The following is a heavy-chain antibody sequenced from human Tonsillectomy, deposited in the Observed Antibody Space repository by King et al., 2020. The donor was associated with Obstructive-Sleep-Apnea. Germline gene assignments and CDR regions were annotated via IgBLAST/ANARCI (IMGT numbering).Heavy chain of an antibody. CDR1: GGSISSSSYY. Sequence: QLQESGPGLVKPSETLSLTCTVSGGSISSSSYYWGWIRQPPGKGLEWLGSIYYSGSTYSNPSLKSRVTISVDTSKNKFSLKLSSVTAADPAVYYCGGAIVGATLSFDYWGQGTLVTVSA. D-gene: IGHD1-26*01. CDR2: IYYSGST. V-gene: IGHV4-39*07. J-gene: IGHJ4*02. CDR3: GGAIVGATLSFDY.